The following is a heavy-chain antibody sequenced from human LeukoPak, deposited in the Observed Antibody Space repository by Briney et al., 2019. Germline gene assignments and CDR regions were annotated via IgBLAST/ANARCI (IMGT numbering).Heavy chain of an antibody. Sequence: PGGSLRLSCAASGFTFDDYAMHWVRQAPGKGLEWVSGISWNSGSIDYADSVKGRFTISRDKAKNSLYLQMNSLRAEDMALYYCARAGETYDSSGYTFDYWGQGTLVTVSS. CDR1: GFTFDDYA. D-gene: IGHD3-22*01. CDR2: ISWNSGSI. V-gene: IGHV3-9*03. CDR3: ARAGETYDSSGYTFDY. J-gene: IGHJ4*02.